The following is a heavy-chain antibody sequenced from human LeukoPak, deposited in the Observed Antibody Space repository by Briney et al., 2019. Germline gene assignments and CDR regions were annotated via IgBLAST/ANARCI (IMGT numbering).Heavy chain of an antibody. V-gene: IGHV3-74*01. Sequence: GGSLRLSCAASGFSVSNNYMCWVRQAPGKGLVWVSRINSDGSSTSYADSVKGRFTISRDNAKNTLYLQMNSLRAEEASVDHCGRGGYCSGGSCYGRDAFDIWGQGTMVTVSS. CDR2: INSDGSST. J-gene: IGHJ3*02. CDR1: GFSVSNNY. CDR3: GRGGYCSGGSCYGRDAFDI. D-gene: IGHD2-15*01.